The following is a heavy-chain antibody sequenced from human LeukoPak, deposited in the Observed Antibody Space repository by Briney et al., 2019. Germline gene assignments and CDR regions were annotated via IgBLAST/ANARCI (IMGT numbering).Heavy chain of an antibody. CDR2: ISGSSDLT. V-gene: IGHV3-23*01. J-gene: IGHJ4*02. Sequence: PGGSLRLSCAASGLSFSSYAMSWVRQAPGKGLEWVSFISGSSDLTTYADSVKGRFTISRDNSKNTLYLQMNSLRAEDTAVYYCARSGSAFDYWGQGTLVTVSS. CDR3: ARSGSAFDY. CDR1: GLSFSSYA. D-gene: IGHD1-26*01.